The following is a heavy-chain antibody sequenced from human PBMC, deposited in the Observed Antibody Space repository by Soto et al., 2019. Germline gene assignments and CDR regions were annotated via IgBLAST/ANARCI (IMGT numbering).Heavy chain of an antibody. CDR1: GFTFSSYA. CDR3: AKNLGFWSGPVYGMDV. D-gene: IGHD3-3*01. CDR2: ISGSGGST. V-gene: IGHV3-23*01. Sequence: GGSLRLSCAASGFTFSSYAMSWVRQAPGKGLEWVSAISGSGGSTYYADSVKGRFTISRDNSKNTLYLQMNSLRAEDTAVYYYAKNLGFWSGPVYGMDVWGQGTTVTVSS. J-gene: IGHJ6*02.